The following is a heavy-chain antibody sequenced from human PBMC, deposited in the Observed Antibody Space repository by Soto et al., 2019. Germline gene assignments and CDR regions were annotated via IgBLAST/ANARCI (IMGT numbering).Heavy chain of an antibody. J-gene: IGHJ4*02. CDR1: GYSFTSYW. CDR3: ARVGQVYSGYDYPFDY. D-gene: IGHD5-12*01. V-gene: IGHV5-51*01. CDR2: IYPGDSDT. Sequence: PGESLKISCKGSGYSFTSYWIGWVRQMPGKGLEWMGIIYPGDSDTRYSPSFQGQVTISADKSISTAYLQWSSLKASDTAMYYCARVGQVYSGYDYPFDYWGQGTLVTVSS.